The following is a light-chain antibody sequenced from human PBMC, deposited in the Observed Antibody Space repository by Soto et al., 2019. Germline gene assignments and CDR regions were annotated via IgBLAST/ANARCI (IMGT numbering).Light chain of an antibody. Sequence: DIRMTQSPSSLSASVGDRVSITCRASQSISNFLNWYQQKPGKAPKLLIYAASNLHSGVPSRFSGSGSGTEFTLTITSLQPEDFATYYGQQSYSSPAFTFGPGTKVDVK. CDR1: QSISNF. CDR3: QQSYSSPAFT. V-gene: IGKV1-39*01. J-gene: IGKJ3*01. CDR2: AAS.